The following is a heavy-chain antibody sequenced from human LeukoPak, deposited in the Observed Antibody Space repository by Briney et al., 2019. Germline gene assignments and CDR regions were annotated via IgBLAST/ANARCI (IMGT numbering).Heavy chain of an antibody. CDR1: GYSFTSYW. Sequence: GESLKISCKGSGYSFTSYWIGWVRQMPGKGLEWMGSIYPGDSDTRYSPSFQGQVTISADKSISTAYLQWSSLKASDTAMYYCARLRHSSTWYRFDYFDYWGQGTLVTVSS. CDR2: IYPGDSDT. J-gene: IGHJ4*02. V-gene: IGHV5-51*01. D-gene: IGHD6-13*01. CDR3: ARLRHSSTWYRFDYFDY.